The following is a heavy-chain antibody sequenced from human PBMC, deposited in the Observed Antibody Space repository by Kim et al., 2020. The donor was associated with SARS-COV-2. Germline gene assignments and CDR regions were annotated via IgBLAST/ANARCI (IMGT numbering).Heavy chain of an antibody. J-gene: IGHJ5*02. CDR1: GYSFISCW. CDR2: IYPTDSQT. D-gene: IGHD5-18*01. Sequence: GESLKISCKGSGYSFISCWIGWVRQMPGKGLEWMGSIYPTDSQTIYSPSFQGQVTFSVDKSTSTAFLQWSSLKASDTAIYYCARHQDLGYSYPYGPWGQGTLVTVSS. CDR3: ARHQDLGYSYPYGP. V-gene: IGHV5-51*01.